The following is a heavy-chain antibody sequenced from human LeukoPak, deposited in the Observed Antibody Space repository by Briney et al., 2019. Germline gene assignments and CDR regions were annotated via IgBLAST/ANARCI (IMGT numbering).Heavy chain of an antibody. CDR1: GYTFTGYY. J-gene: IGHJ4*02. CDR2: INPKSGGT. D-gene: IGHD4-17*01. Sequence: ASVKVSCKASGYTFTGYYMHWVRQAPGQGLEWMGWINPKSGGTNYAQKLQGRVTMTRATSISTAYMELGRLRSDDTAVYYCARAFDYGDRSFDYWGQGTLVTVSS. CDR3: ARAFDYGDRSFDY. V-gene: IGHV1-2*02.